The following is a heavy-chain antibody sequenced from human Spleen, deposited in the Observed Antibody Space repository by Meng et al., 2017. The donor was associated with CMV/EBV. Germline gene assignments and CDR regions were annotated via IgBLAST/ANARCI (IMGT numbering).Heavy chain of an antibody. V-gene: IGHV3-66*02. Sequence: GGSLRLSCEASGLTVSSNYMSWVRQAPGKGLEWVSITYPSGITYQPESLKGRFTISRDNSKNTLYLQMNSLRAEDTAVYYCAPSTVANVGGYWGRGSLVTVSS. CDR3: APSTVANVGGY. J-gene: IGHJ4*02. CDR2: TYPSGIT. D-gene: IGHD4-23*01. CDR1: GLTVSSNY.